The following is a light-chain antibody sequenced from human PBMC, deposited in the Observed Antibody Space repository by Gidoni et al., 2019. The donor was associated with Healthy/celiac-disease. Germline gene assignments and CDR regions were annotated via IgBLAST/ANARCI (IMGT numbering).Light chain of an antibody. CDR1: QGISSA. J-gene: IGKJ4*01. CDR2: DAS. CDR3: QQFNSFPLT. Sequence: AIQLTQSPSSLSASVGDRVTITCRASQGISSALAWYQQKPEKAPKLLISDASTLESGVPSRFSGSGSGTDFTLTISSLQPEDFATYYCQQFNSFPLTFGGGTKVQIK. V-gene: IGKV1-13*02.